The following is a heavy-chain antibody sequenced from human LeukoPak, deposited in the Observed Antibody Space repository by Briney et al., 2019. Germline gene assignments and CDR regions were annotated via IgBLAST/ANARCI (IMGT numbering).Heavy chain of an antibody. CDR2: INVYNGKT. D-gene: IGHD3-22*01. Sequence: ASVKVSCKASGYSFRYFGISWVRQAPGQGLEWMGWINVYNGKTNYAQNFQGRVTMTTDTSTSTAYLDLRSLRSDDTAVYYCARPRTHDSSGQDAFDIWGQGTMVTVSS. CDR1: GYSFRYFG. J-gene: IGHJ3*02. V-gene: IGHV1-18*01. CDR3: ARPRTHDSSGQDAFDI.